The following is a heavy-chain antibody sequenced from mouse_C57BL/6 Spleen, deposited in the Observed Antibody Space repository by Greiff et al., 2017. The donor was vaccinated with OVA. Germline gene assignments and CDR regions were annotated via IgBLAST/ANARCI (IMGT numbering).Heavy chain of an antibody. Sequence: ESGPGLVKPSQSLSLPCSVTGYSITSGYYWNWIRQFPGNKLEWMGYISYDGSNNYNPSLKNRISITRDTSKNQFFLKLNSVTTEDTATYYCARDAYYGNYVDWYFDVWGTGTTVTVSS. CDR2: ISYDGSN. J-gene: IGHJ1*03. CDR3: ARDAYYGNYVDWYFDV. V-gene: IGHV3-6*01. CDR1: GYSITSGYY. D-gene: IGHD2-10*01.